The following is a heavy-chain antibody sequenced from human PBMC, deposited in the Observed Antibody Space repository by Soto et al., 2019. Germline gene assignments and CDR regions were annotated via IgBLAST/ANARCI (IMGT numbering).Heavy chain of an antibody. CDR2: INHSGST. CDR1: GGSFSGYY. Sequence: SETLSLTCAVYGGSFSGYYWSWIRQPPGKGLEWIGEINHSGSTNYNPSLKSRVTISVDTSKNQFSLKLSSVTAADTAVYYCARSFGDYGLSFFDYWGQGALVTVSS. J-gene: IGHJ4*02. CDR3: ARSFGDYGLSFFDY. D-gene: IGHD4-17*01. V-gene: IGHV4-34*01.